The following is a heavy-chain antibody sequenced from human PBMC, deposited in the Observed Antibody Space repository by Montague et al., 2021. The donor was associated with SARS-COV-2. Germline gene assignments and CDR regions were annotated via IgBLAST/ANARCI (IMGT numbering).Heavy chain of an antibody. D-gene: IGHD1-14*01. Sequence: SETLSLTCTVSCVSVKNYYWSWIRQPPGKGLEWIGYVHYSGKTKSNPSLRNPISISLDASKNQFYLSLTSVTSADAAVYYCARHHISTMYGYSWFDPWGRGTLVTVSS. V-gene: IGHV4-59*02. CDR3: ARHHISTMYGYSWFDP. J-gene: IGHJ5*02. CDR1: CVSVKNYY. CDR2: VHYSGKT.